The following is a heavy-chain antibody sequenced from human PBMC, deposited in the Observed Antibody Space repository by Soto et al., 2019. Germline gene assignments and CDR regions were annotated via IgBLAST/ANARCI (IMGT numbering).Heavy chain of an antibody. Sequence: EAQLLESGGGLVQPGGSLRLSCAASGFIFSNYGMSWVRQAPGKGLEWVSSISGSGDRTHNADSVRGRLTISRDDSRNTLNLQMNSLRAEDTAIYFCATTKGYIDPFDLWGQGTLVTVSS. CDR3: ATTKGYIDPFDL. V-gene: IGHV3-23*01. J-gene: IGHJ4*02. D-gene: IGHD5-12*01. CDR1: GFIFSNYG. CDR2: ISGSGDRT.